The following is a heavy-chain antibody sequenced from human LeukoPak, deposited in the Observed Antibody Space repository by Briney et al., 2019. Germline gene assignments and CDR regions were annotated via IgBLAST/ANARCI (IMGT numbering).Heavy chain of an antibody. D-gene: IGHD2-21*01. Sequence: ASETLSLTCSVSGGSISSGSYYWGWIRQPPGEGLEWIGSIHYSGGTYYNPSLKSRVTLSVDTSKNQFSLKLNSVTAADTAVYYCARSTRPRFSVVDYWGQGTLVTGSS. V-gene: IGHV4-39*01. CDR3: ARSTRPRFSVVDY. CDR1: GGSISSGSYY. J-gene: IGHJ4*02. CDR2: IHYSGGT.